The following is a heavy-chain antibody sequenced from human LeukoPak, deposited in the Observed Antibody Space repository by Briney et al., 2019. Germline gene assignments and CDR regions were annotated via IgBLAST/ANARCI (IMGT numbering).Heavy chain of an antibody. CDR1: GESFTGYY. J-gene: IGHJ4*02. CDR3: ARTRLWPTGTFDL. D-gene: IGHD2-21*01. Sequence: SETLSLTCAVYGESFTGYYWTWIRQPPGKGLEWIGEIDHSGYINYNPSLKTRVTISVDTFKKEFSLRLTSVTAADTAIYYCARTRLWPTGTFDLWGQGTLVTVSS. CDR2: IDHSGYI. V-gene: IGHV4-34*01.